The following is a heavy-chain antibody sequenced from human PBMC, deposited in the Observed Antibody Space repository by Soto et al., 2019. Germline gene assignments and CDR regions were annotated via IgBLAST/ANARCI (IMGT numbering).Heavy chain of an antibody. CDR2: ISYDGSTK. D-gene: IGHD3-22*01. Sequence: GGSLRLSCAASGFTFSSHGMHWVRQAPGKGLEWVALISYDGSTKYYADSVKRRFTVSRDNSKNTLYLQMNSLRPEDTALYYCAKAKTNYYDSRVYYSYYFDYWGRGTLVTVSS. V-gene: IGHV3-30*18. CDR1: GFTFSSHG. CDR3: AKAKTNYYDSRVYYSYYFDY. J-gene: IGHJ4*02.